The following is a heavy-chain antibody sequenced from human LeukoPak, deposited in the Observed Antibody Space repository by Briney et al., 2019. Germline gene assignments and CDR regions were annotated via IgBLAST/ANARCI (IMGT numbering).Heavy chain of an antibody. Sequence: GGSLRLSCAASGFTFDDYAMHWVRQAPGKGLEWVSGTSWNSGSIGYADSVKGRFTISRDNAKNSLYLEMNSLKTEDTGVYYCSTLWYGAWGQGTLVTVSS. V-gene: IGHV3-9*01. J-gene: IGHJ5*02. CDR3: STLWYGA. CDR2: TSWNSGSI. D-gene: IGHD3-10*01. CDR1: GFTFDDYA.